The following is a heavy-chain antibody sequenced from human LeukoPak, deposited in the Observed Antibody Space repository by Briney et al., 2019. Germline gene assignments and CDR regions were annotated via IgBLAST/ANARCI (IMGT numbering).Heavy chain of an antibody. CDR3: ARTYYDFWSGYYPCFDS. CDR1: GFTFSSYW. CDR2: IKQDGSEK. D-gene: IGHD3-3*01. Sequence: GGSLRFSCAASGFTFSSYWMSWVRQGPGKGLEWVANIKQDGSEKDYVDSVKGRFTISRDNAKNSLDLQMNSLRAEETAVYYCARTYYDFWSGYYPCFDSWGQGTLVTVSS. J-gene: IGHJ4*02. V-gene: IGHV3-7*01.